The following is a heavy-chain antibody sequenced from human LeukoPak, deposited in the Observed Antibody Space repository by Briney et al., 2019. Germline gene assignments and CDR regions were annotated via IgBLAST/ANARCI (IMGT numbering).Heavy chain of an antibody. CDR1: GDSISSGDYY. V-gene: IGHV4-39*07. Sequence: PSETLSLTCTVSGDSISSGDYYWSWIRQPPGKGLEWIGSLYYSGNTYYNPSLKSRVTISVDTSKNQFSLKLSSVTAADTAIYYCARESYYDSSGYSHDAFDIWGQGTMVTVSS. CDR2: LYYSGNT. CDR3: ARESYYDSSGYSHDAFDI. J-gene: IGHJ3*02. D-gene: IGHD3-22*01.